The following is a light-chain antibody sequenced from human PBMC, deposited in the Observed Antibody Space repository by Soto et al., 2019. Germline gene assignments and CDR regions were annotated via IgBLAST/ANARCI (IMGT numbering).Light chain of an antibody. CDR1: QTISDN. CDR3: QQSYSTLP. Sequence: DVQMTQSPSSLSASVGDRVTITCRSSQTISDNLNWYQQKPGKAPNLLIYAASSLQSGVPSRFSGSGSGTDFTLTINRLQPEDFATYYCQQSYSTLPFGQGTKLEIK. V-gene: IGKV1-39*01. J-gene: IGKJ2*01. CDR2: AAS.